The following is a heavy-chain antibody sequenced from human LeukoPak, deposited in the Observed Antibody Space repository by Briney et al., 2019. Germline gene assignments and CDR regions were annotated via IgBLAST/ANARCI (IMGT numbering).Heavy chain of an antibody. V-gene: IGHV3-48*03. Sequence: GGSLRLSCAASGFTFSGYAMSWVRQAPGKGLEWVSYISSSGNTIDYADSVKGRFTISRDNAKNSLYLQMVSLRAEDTAVYYCARLRGYSYGYGDYWGQGTLVTVSS. CDR3: ARLRGYSYGYGDY. D-gene: IGHD5-18*01. CDR1: GFTFSGYA. J-gene: IGHJ4*02. CDR2: ISSSGNTI.